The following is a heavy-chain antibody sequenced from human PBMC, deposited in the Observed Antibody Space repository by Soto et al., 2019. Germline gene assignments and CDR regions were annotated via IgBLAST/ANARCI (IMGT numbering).Heavy chain of an antibody. V-gene: IGHV1-46*01. CDR1: GYTFTTHY. Sequence: VKVSCKASGYTFTTHYMHWVRQAPGQGLEWMGIINPSGGRTTYALKFQGRVTMTSDTSTDTVYVELTSLRSEDTAIYYCARAGENYGSGTFSPPLRYYFNSWGQGTLVTVSS. CDR3: ARAGENYGSGTFSPPLRYYFNS. CDR2: INPSGGRT. J-gene: IGHJ4*02. D-gene: IGHD3-10*01.